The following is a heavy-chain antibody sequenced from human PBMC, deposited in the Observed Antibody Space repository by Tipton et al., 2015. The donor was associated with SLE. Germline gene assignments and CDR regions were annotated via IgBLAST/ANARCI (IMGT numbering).Heavy chain of an antibody. D-gene: IGHD5-24*01. V-gene: IGHV3-48*01. CDR1: GFTFSSYS. CDR2: ISSSSSTI. Sequence: SLRLSCAASGFTFSSYSMNWVRQAPGKGLEWVSYISSSSSTIYYADSVKGRFTISRDNAKNSLYLQMNSLRAEDTAVYYCATTCGVEMATIPPFDYWGQGTLVTVSS. J-gene: IGHJ4*02. CDR3: ATTCGVEMATIPPFDY.